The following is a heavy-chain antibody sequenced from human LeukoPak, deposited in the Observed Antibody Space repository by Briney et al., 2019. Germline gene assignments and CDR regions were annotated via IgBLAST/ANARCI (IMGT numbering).Heavy chain of an antibody. CDR1: GYTFTSYG. V-gene: IGHV1-18*01. CDR2: ISAYNGNT. Sequence: ASVKVSCKASGYTFTSYGISWVRQAPGQGLEWMGWISAYNGNTNYAQKFQGRVTMTRDTSISTAYMELSRLRSDDTAVYYCAREVAAAGTDYYYMDVWGKGTTVTVSS. J-gene: IGHJ6*03. CDR3: AREVAAAGTDYYYMDV. D-gene: IGHD6-13*01.